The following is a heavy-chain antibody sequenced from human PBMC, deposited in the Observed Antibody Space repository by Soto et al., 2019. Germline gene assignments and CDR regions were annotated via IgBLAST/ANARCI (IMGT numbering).Heavy chain of an antibody. CDR1: GYTFTSYA. D-gene: IGHD2-2*01. Sequence: GASVKVSCKASGYTFTSYAMHWVRQAPGQRLEWMGWINAGNGNTKYSQKFQGRVTITRDTSASTAYMELSSLRSEDTAVYYCASAPGLGYCSSTSCYSHYYYGMDVWGQGTTVTVSS. V-gene: IGHV1-3*01. CDR2: INAGNGNT. CDR3: ASAPGLGYCSSTSCYSHYYYGMDV. J-gene: IGHJ6*02.